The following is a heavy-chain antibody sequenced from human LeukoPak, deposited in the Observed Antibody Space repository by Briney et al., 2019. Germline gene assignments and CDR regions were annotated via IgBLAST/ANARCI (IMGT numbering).Heavy chain of an antibody. Sequence: GGSLRLSCAASGFTFSSYGMHWVRQAPGKGLEWVAFIRYDGSNKYYADSVKGRFTISRDNSKNTLYLQMNSLRAEDTAVYYCARGRAFHTYYYDSSGPQRHWFDPWGQGTLVTVSS. CDR1: GFTFSSYG. D-gene: IGHD3-22*01. V-gene: IGHV3-30*02. CDR3: ARGRAFHTYYYDSSGPQRHWFDP. CDR2: IRYDGSNK. J-gene: IGHJ5*02.